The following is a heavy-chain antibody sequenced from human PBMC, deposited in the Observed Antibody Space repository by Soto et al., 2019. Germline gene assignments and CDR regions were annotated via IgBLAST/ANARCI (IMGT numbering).Heavy chain of an antibody. V-gene: IGHV4-31*03. J-gene: IGHJ4*02. CDR2: IYYSGST. CDR1: GGSISSGGYY. Sequence: SETLSLTCTVSGGSISSGGYYWSWIRQHPGKGLEWIGYIYYSGSTYYNPSLKSRVTISVDTSKNQFSLKLSSVTAADTAVYYCAREMSGYSGYDYRYFDCWGQGTLVTVSS. CDR3: AREMSGYSGYDYRYFDC. D-gene: IGHD5-12*01.